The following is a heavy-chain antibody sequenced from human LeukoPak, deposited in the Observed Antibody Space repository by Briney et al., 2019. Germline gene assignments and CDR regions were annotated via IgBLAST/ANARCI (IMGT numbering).Heavy chain of an antibody. Sequence: GSLKLFCAASGFTFGDTWMNWVRQVPGQGLEWVANIKQDGSEKFYVASVKGRFTISRDNGKSSLYLQMNSLRAEDTALYYCATSYDMGWLIGYWGQGTLVTVSS. D-gene: IGHD3/OR15-3a*01. J-gene: IGHJ4*02. V-gene: IGHV3-7*03. CDR2: IKQDGSEK. CDR1: GFTFGDTW. CDR3: ATSYDMGWLIGY.